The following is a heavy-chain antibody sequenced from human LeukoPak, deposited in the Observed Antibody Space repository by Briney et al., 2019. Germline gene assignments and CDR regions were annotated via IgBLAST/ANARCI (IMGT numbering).Heavy chain of an antibody. Sequence: GGSLRLSCAASGFTFSRYWMSWVRQAPGKGLEWVSSISSSSYIYYADSVKGRFTISRDNAKNSLYLQMNSLRAEDTAVYYCARTGNAIVVVTATGPLDYWGQGTLVTVSS. D-gene: IGHD2-21*02. CDR2: ISSSSYI. V-gene: IGHV3-69-1*01. CDR3: ARTGNAIVVVTATGPLDY. J-gene: IGHJ4*02. CDR1: GFTFSRYW.